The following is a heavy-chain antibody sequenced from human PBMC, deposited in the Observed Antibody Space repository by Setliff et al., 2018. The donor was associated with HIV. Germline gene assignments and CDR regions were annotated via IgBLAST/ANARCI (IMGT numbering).Heavy chain of an antibody. CDR1: GYTFTGYY. CDR3: ARDLDIVVVVAATEYGMDV. V-gene: IGHV1-2*02. D-gene: IGHD2-15*01. CDR2: INPNSGGT. Sequence: VASVKVSCKASGYTFTGYYMHWVRQAPGQGLEWMGWINPNSGGTNCAQKFQGRVTMTRDTSISTAYMELSRLRSDDTAVYYCARDLDIVVVVAATEYGMDVWGQGTTVTVSS. J-gene: IGHJ6*02.